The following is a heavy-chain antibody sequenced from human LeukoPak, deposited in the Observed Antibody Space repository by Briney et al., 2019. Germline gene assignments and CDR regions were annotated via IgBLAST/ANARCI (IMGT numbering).Heavy chain of an antibody. J-gene: IGHJ6*03. CDR2: INHSGST. CDR1: GGSFSGYY. V-gene: IGHV4-34*01. CDR3: ARGWYSSSPVSTHYYYYMDV. D-gene: IGHD6-6*01. Sequence: SETLSLTCAVYGGSFSGYYWSWIRQPPGKGLEWIGEINHSGSTNYNPFLKSRVTISVDTSKNQFSLKLSSVTAADTAVYYCARGWYSSSPVSTHYYYYMDVWGKGTTVTVSS.